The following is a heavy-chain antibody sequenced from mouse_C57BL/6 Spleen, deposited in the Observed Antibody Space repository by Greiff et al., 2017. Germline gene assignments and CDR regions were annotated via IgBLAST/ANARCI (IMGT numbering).Heavy chain of an antibody. CDR2: IDPSDSET. CDR3: ARRYYDYDVGYFDY. CDR1: GYTFTSYW. Sequence: QVQLQQSGAELVRPGSSVKLSCKASGYTFTSYWMHWVKQRPIQGLEWIGNIDPSDSETHYNQKFKDKATLTVDKSSSTAYMQLSSLTSEDSAVYYCARRYYDYDVGYFDYWGQGTTLTVSS. D-gene: IGHD2-4*01. J-gene: IGHJ2*01. V-gene: IGHV1-52*01.